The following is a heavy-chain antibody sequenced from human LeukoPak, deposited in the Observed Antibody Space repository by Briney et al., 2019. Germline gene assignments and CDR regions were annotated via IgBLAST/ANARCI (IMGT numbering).Heavy chain of an antibody. V-gene: IGHV3-74*01. CDR1: GFTFITYW. J-gene: IGHJ3*01. Sequence: AGGSLRPSCAASGFTFITYWMHWVRQAPGKGLVWVSSIKSDGSSTSYADSVKGRFTISRDNAKNTLYLQMNSLRAEDTAVYYCARAVGPFDFWGQGTIVIVSS. CDR3: ARAVGPFDF. CDR2: IKSDGSST.